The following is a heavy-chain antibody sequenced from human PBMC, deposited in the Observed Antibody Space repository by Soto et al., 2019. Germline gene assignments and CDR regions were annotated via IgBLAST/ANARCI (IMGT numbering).Heavy chain of an antibody. J-gene: IGHJ4*02. CDR2: ISYDGSNK. CDR3: ARAPVGYDSSGYGASDY. D-gene: IGHD3-22*01. V-gene: IGHV3-30-3*01. CDR1: GFTFSSYA. Sequence: GGSLRLSCAASGFTFSSYAMHWVRQAPGKGLEWVAVISYDGSNKYYADSVKGRFTISRDNSKNTLYLQMNSLRAEDAAVYYCARAPVGYDSSGYGASDYWGQGTPVTVSS.